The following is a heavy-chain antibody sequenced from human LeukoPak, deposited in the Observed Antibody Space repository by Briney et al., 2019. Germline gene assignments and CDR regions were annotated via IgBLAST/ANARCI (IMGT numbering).Heavy chain of an antibody. CDR3: ASLRSRWLQPHYFDY. Sequence: NPSETLSLTCTVSGTYVGRYYWSWIRQPPGKGLEWIGYIYYSGSTNYNPSLKSRVTISVDTSKNQFSLKLSSVTAADTAVYYCASLRSRWLQPHYFDYWGQGTLVTVSS. J-gene: IGHJ4*02. CDR2: IYYSGST. CDR1: GTYVGRYY. V-gene: IGHV4-59*02. D-gene: IGHD5-24*01.